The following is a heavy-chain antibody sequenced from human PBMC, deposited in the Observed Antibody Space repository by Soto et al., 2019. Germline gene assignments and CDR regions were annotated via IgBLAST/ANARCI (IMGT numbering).Heavy chain of an antibody. CDR3: ATDIAARRVGWPFDY. J-gene: IGHJ4*02. Sequence: VQLLESGGGLVQPGGSLRLSCAASGFTFSAYAMSWVHQAPGKGLEWVSTIYGSGGTIHYRDSVEGRFTISRDDSKNTLYLQLNSLRAEDTAIYYCATDIAARRVGWPFDYWGQGTPLTVSS. CDR1: GFTFSAYA. D-gene: IGHD6-6*01. CDR2: IYGSGGTI. V-gene: IGHV3-23*01.